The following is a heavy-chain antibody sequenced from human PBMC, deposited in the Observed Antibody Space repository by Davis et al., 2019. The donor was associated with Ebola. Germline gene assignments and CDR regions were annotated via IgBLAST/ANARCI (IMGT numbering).Heavy chain of an antibody. CDR2: IIPFVGIG. J-gene: IGHJ5*02. V-gene: IGHV1-69*04. Sequence: SVKVSCKASGGTFSTFRISWVRQAPGQGLEWMGRIIPFVGIGDYAPKFRDRVTITADKLTKTAYMELSGLRSDDTAVYYCSRDPPHSWGQGTLVIVSS. CDR3: SRDPPHS. CDR1: GGTFSTFR.